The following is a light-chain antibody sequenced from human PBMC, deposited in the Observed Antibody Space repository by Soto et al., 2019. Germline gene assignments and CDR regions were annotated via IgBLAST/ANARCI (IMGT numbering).Light chain of an antibody. Sequence: EIVMTQSPATLSVSPGERATLSCRASQSVGTNLAWYQQKPGQAPRLFIYGASTRATGIPARFSGSGSGTEFTLTISSLQSEDFAVYYCQQYNSWPPITFGLGTRLEIK. J-gene: IGKJ5*01. V-gene: IGKV3-15*01. CDR1: QSVGTN. CDR3: QQYNSWPPIT. CDR2: GAS.